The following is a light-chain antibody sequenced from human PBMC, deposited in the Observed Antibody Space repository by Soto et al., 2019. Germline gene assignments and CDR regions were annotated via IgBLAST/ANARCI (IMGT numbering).Light chain of an antibody. CDR3: QQPHTPPPT. CDR2: WAS. Sequence: DIVLTQSPDSLAVSLGERATINCKSSQNVIHDSNSKNFLAWYQQKPGQPPKLLMYWASTRESGVPDRFSGRGSGTDFTLTISSLPAEDVAVYYCQQPHTPPPTFGGGTKVEIK. CDR1: QNVIHDSNSKNF. J-gene: IGKJ4*01. V-gene: IGKV4-1*01.